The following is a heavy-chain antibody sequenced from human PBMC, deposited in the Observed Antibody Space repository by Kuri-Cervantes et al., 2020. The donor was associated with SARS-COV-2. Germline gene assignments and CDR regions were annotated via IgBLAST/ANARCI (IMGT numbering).Heavy chain of an antibody. Sequence: GGSLRLSCASSGFTFSDYDMHWVRQAPGKGLEWVAVIWYDGRNTYYTGSVEGRFTISRDNSKNMLYLEVNSLRAEDTAVYYCARNHSMDVWGTGTAVTVSS. CDR2: IWYDGRNT. CDR1: GFTFSDYD. CDR3: ARNHSMDV. V-gene: IGHV3-33*08. J-gene: IGHJ6*03.